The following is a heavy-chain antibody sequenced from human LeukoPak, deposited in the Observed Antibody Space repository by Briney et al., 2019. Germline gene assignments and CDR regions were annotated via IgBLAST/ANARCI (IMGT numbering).Heavy chain of an antibody. D-gene: IGHD7-27*01. CDR3: ARTAGGTGDLDY. CDR1: GYTFTDYY. V-gene: IGHV1-2*02. CDR2: INPNSGGT. J-gene: IGHJ4*01. Sequence: AAVKVCCKASGYTFTDYYIHWVRQPPGQGLEWMGWINPNSGGTNYAQNFQGRVTMTRDTSISTAYMELSRLRSDDTAVYYCARTAGGTGDLDYWGQGTLATVSS.